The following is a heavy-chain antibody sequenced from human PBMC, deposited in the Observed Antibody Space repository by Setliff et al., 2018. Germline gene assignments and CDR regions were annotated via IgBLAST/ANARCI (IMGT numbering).Heavy chain of an antibody. CDR1: GGPTIGYY. Sequence: SETLSLTCAVSGGPTIGYYWTWIRQAPGKGLEWIGYIHPWGGSSESTNYSPSLKSRITVSLDKSKSQFSLKLTSVTVADTAVYYCASAEVVVAPWGQGTLVTVSS. V-gene: IGHV4-59*08. CDR2: IHPWGGSSEST. J-gene: IGHJ4*02. CDR3: ASAEVVVAP. D-gene: IGHD2-15*01.